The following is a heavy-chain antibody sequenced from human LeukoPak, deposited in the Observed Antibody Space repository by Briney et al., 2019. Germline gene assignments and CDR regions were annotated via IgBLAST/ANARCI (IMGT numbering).Heavy chain of an antibody. CDR1: GFTFSSYG. Sequence: GRSLRLSCATSGFTFSSYGMHWVRQAPGKGLEWVAVIWYDGSNIHYADSVQGRFTISRDSSKNTLYLQMNSLRAEDTGVYYCANNDESPNYYYGMNVWGQGTTVTVSS. CDR2: IWYDGSNI. V-gene: IGHV3-33*06. D-gene: IGHD2-8*01. J-gene: IGHJ6*02. CDR3: ANNDESPNYYYGMNV.